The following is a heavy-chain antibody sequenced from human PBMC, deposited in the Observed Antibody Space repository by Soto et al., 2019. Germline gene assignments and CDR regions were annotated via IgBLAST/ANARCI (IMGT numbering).Heavy chain of an antibody. Sequence: GASVKVSCKASGCTFTGYYMHWVRQAPGQGLEWMGWINPNSGGTNYAQKFQGRVTMTRDTSISTAYMELSRLRSDDTAVYYCARDKSHYHDSSGYYGYWFDPWGQGTLVTVSS. CDR1: GCTFTGYY. CDR3: ARDKSHYHDSSGYYGYWFDP. V-gene: IGHV1-2*02. J-gene: IGHJ5*02. D-gene: IGHD3-22*01. CDR2: INPNSGGT.